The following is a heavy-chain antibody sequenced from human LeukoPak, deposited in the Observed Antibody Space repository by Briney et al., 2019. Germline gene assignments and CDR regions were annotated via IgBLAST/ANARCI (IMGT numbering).Heavy chain of an antibody. J-gene: IGHJ4*02. V-gene: IGHV5-51*01. Sequence: GESLKISCKGSGYSFTSYWIGWVRQMPGRGLEWMGIIYPGDSDTRYSPSFQGQVTISADKSISTAYLQWSSLKASDTAMYYCASLIAAAGTEFDYWGQGTLVTVSS. D-gene: IGHD6-13*01. CDR2: IYPGDSDT. CDR1: GYSFTSYW. CDR3: ASLIAAAGTEFDY.